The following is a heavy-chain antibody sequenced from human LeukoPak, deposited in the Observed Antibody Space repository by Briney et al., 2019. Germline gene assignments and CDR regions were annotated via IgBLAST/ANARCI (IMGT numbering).Heavy chain of an antibody. CDR1: GFTFSSYS. V-gene: IGHV3-21*01. D-gene: IGHD3-3*01. Sequence: GGSLRLCCAASGFTFSSYSMKWVRQAPGKGLEWVSSISSSSSYIYYADSVKGRFTISRDNAKNSLYLQMNSLRAEDTAVYYCARVQRKGVLRFLEWLLPLDYWGQGTLVTVSS. CDR3: ARVQRKGVLRFLEWLLPLDY. CDR2: ISSSSSYI. J-gene: IGHJ4*02.